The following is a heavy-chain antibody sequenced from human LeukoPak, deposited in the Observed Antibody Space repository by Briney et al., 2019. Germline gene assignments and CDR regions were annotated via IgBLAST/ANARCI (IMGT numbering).Heavy chain of an antibody. D-gene: IGHD4-23*01. CDR1: GFAFDDYA. CDR3: AKDGDYGGNGQTFDY. J-gene: IGHJ4*02. V-gene: IGHV3-43*02. Sequence: GGSLRLSCAASGFAFDDYAMHWVRQAPGKGLGWVSLISGDGGSTYYADSVKGRFTISRDNSKNSLYLQMNSLRTEDTALYYCAKDGDYGGNGQTFDYWGQGTLVTVSS. CDR2: ISGDGGST.